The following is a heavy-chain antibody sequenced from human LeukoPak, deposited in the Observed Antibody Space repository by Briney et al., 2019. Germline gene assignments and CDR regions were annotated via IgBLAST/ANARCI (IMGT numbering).Heavy chain of an antibody. CDR1: GYRFTSYW. D-gene: IGHD3-3*01. Sequence: GESLKISFKGSGYRFTSYWIGWVRPMPGKGLEWMGIIYPGDSGTRYSPSFQGQVTISADKSISTAYLQWSSLKASDTAMYYCARRQYDFWSGYPLMYYYYYMDVWGKGTTVTVSS. J-gene: IGHJ6*03. V-gene: IGHV5-51*01. CDR2: IYPGDSGT. CDR3: ARRQYDFWSGYPLMYYYYYMDV.